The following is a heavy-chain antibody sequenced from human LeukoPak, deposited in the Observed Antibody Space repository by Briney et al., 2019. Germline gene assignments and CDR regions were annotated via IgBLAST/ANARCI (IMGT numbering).Heavy chain of an antibody. Sequence: PSEALSLTCTVSGDSISSSNFYWAWIRQPPGKGLEWIGSMYYSGSTHYKPSLKSRVTISVDTSKNQSSLTLNSVTAADTAVYYCAIHYPLFHFNHWGQGTLVTVSS. CDR1: GDSISSSNFY. CDR2: MYYSGST. CDR3: AIHYPLFHFNH. V-gene: IGHV4-39*01. J-gene: IGHJ1*01.